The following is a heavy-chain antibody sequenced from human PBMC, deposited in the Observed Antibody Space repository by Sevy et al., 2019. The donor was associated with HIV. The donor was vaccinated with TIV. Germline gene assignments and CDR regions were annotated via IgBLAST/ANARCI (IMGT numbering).Heavy chain of an antibody. CDR2: ISSSGDST. Sequence: GGSLRLSCAASGFTFSNYAMSWVRQAPGKGLEWVSVISSSGDSTSYADSVKGRFTISRDNSKNTLHLQMNSLRAEDTAIYHCARRSISTGLEKYWGQGTLVTVSS. CDR1: GFTFSNYA. D-gene: IGHD3-3*01. J-gene: IGHJ4*02. V-gene: IGHV3-23*01. CDR3: ARRSISTGLEKY.